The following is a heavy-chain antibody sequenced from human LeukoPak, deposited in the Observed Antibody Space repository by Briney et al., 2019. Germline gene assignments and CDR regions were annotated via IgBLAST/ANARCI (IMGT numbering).Heavy chain of an antibody. D-gene: IGHD5-18*01. CDR3: VRRRYNYGFDS. CDR2: VYHSGST. J-gene: IGHJ4*02. Sequence: SETLSLTCDVSGDSISGSNWWNWGRQPPGKGLEWIGGVYHSGSTNYNPSLKSRVTMSVDKSKNQFSLELRSVTAADTAVFYCVRRRYNYGFDSWGQGTLVTVSS. V-gene: IGHV4-4*02. CDR1: GDSISGSNW.